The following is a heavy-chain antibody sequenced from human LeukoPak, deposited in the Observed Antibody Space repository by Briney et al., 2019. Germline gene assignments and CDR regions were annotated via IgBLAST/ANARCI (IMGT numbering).Heavy chain of an antibody. D-gene: IGHD6-19*01. CDR1: GYTFTSYD. CDR3: ARTSSGWYGGSFDP. CDR2: MNPNSGNT. V-gene: IGHV1-8*01. J-gene: IGHJ5*02. Sequence: APVKVSCKASGYTFTSYDINWVRQATGQGLEWMGWMNPNSGNTGYAQKFQGRVTMTRNTSISTAYMGLSSLRSEDTAVYYCARTSSGWYGGSFDPWGQGTLVTVSS.